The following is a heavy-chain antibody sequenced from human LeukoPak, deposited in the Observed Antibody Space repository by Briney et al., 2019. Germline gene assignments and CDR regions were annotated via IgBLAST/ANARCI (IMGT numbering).Heavy chain of an antibody. Sequence: PSETLSLTCAVYGGSFSGYYWSWIRQPPGKGLEWIGEINHSGSTNYNPSLKSRVTISVDTSKNQFSLKLSSVTAADTAVYYCAIVGGFASRYSSSWRYFDYWGQGTLVTVSS. CDR1: GGSFSGYY. CDR2: INHSGST. CDR3: AIVGGFASRYSSSWRYFDY. V-gene: IGHV4-34*01. D-gene: IGHD6-13*01. J-gene: IGHJ4*02.